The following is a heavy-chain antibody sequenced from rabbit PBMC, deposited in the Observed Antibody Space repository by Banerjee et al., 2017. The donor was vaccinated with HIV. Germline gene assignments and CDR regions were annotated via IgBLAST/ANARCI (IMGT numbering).Heavy chain of an antibody. CDR3: ARDYINGYSDYVFNL. Sequence: QEQLVESGGGLVQPEGSLTLTCTASGFDFSSNAMCWVRQAPGKGLEWIACIYAGSSDSTYYASWAKGRFTISKTSSTTVTLQMTSLTAADTATYFCARDYINGYSDYVFNLWGQGTLVTVS. CDR2: IYAGSSDST. V-gene: IGHV1S45*01. CDR1: GFDFSSNA. D-gene: IGHD6-1*01. J-gene: IGHJ4*01.